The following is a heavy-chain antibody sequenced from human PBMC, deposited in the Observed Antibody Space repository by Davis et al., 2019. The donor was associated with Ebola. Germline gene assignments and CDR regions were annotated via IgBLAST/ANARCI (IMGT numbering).Heavy chain of an antibody. J-gene: IGHJ6*02. Sequence: GGSLRLSCAASGFTFSDYYMSWIRQAPGKGLEWVSYISSSSSYIYYADSVKGRFTISRDNAKNSLYLQMNSLRAEDTAVYYCARGYCSSTSCSQTTYYGMDVWGQGTTVTVSS. CDR3: ARGYCSSTSCSQTTYYGMDV. V-gene: IGHV3-11*06. CDR2: ISSSSSYI. D-gene: IGHD2-2*01. CDR1: GFTFSDYY.